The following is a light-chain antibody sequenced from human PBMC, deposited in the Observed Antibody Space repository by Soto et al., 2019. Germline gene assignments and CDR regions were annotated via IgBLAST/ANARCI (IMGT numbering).Light chain of an antibody. CDR3: YSYAVSSIYV. Sequence: QSALTQPASVSGSPGQSITMSCTGTTSDVGSYSLLSWYQQHPGKPPKLMIYEDSKRPSGVSNRFSGSKSCNTASLTISGLQAEDEADYYCYSYAVSSIYVFGTGTKLTVL. CDR2: EDS. V-gene: IGLV2-23*01. J-gene: IGLJ1*01. CDR1: TSDVGSYSL.